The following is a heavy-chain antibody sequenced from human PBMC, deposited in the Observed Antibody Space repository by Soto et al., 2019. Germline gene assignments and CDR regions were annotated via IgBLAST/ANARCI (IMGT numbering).Heavy chain of an antibody. D-gene: IGHD3-22*01. Sequence: PGGSLRLSCAASGFTVSSNYMSWVRQAPGKGLEWVSVIYSGGSTYYADSVKGRFTISRDNSKNTLYLQMNSLRAEDTAVYYCAREWVYDSSGYYADWGQGTLVTVSS. CDR1: GFTVSSNY. CDR2: IYSGGST. V-gene: IGHV3-53*01. CDR3: AREWVYDSSGYYAD. J-gene: IGHJ4*02.